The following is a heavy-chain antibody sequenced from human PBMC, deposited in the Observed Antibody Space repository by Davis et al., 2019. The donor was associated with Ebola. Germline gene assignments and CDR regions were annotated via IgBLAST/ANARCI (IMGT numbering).Heavy chain of an antibody. V-gene: IGHV3-74*03. CDR3: ATLPGYY. CDR2: INRDGSTT. D-gene: IGHD1-26*01. J-gene: IGHJ4*02. Sequence: HTGGSLRLSCAASGFTFSSYWMHWVRQAPGKGLVWVSCINRDGSTTTYADSVKGRFTISRDNAKNTLYLQMNKLRVEDTAVYYCATLPGYYWGQGTLVTVSS. CDR1: GFTFSSYW.